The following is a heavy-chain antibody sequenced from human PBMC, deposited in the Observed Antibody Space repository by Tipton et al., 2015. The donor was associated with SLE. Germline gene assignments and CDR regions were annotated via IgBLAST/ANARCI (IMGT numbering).Heavy chain of an antibody. CDR3: ARHQSFRGGSYDFWSGLYLFDH. J-gene: IGHJ4*02. CDR2: INHSGST. CDR1: GGSFSGYY. Sequence: TLSLTCAVYGGSFSGYYWSWIRQPPGKGLEWIGEINHSGSTYRNPSLMSRVTISVDTSKNQFSLRLTSVTAADTAVYYCARHQSFRGGSYDFWSGLYLFDHWGQGALVPVST. V-gene: IGHV4-34*01. D-gene: IGHD3-3*01.